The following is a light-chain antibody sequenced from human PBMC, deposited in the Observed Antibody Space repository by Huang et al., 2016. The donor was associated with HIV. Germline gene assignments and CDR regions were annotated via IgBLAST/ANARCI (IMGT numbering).Light chain of an antibody. J-gene: IGKJ1*01. Sequence: EIVLTQSPGTLSLSPGERATLSCRAGQTISSSYLAWYQHKPGQAPRLLIYVASSRATGIPYRFSGSGSGTDFTLTISRLDPEDFAVYYCQQYGSSSWTFGQGTKVEIK. CDR1: QTISSSY. V-gene: IGKV3-20*01. CDR3: QQYGSSSWT. CDR2: VAS.